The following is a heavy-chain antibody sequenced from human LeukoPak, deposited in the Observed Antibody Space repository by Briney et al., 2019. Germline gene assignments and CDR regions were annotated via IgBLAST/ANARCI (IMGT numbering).Heavy chain of an antibody. J-gene: IGHJ6*03. D-gene: IGHD1-26*01. CDR2: IIPIFGTA. CDR3: ARSGGYYFYMDV. Sequence: SVKISCKASGGTFSSYAISWVRQAPGQGLEWMGGIIPIFGTANYAQKFQGRVTITADESTSTAYMELRNLKSDDTAVYYCARSGGYYFYMDVWGKGTTVTVSS. CDR1: GGTFSSYA. V-gene: IGHV1-69*13.